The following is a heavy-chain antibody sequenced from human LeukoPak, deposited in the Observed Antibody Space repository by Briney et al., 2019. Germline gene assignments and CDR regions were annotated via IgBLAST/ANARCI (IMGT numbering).Heavy chain of an antibody. D-gene: IGHD6-6*01. CDR1: GFTFSSYA. Sequence: GGSLRLSCAASGFTFSSYAMSWVRQAPGKGLEWVSAISGTGGSTYYADSVKGRFTISRDNSKNTLYLQMNSLRADDTAVYYCAKQKTYGSPYYFDCWGQGTLVTVSS. CDR3: AKQKTYGSPYYFDC. V-gene: IGHV3-23*01. J-gene: IGHJ4*02. CDR2: ISGTGGST.